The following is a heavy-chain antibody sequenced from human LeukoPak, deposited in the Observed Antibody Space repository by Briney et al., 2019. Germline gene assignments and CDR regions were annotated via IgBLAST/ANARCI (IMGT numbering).Heavy chain of an antibody. CDR1: GFAFSRQA. V-gene: IGHV3-23*01. J-gene: IGHJ4*02. CDR3: AKDRYYGGNSAFDY. CDR2: IDYSGDTT. D-gene: IGHD4-23*01. Sequence: GGSLRLSCAASGFAFSRQAMGWVRQAPGKGLEWVSAIDYSGDTTYCADSVKGRFTISRDNSKNTLYLQMNSLRAEDTAVYYCAKDRYYGGNSAFDYWGQGTLVTVSS.